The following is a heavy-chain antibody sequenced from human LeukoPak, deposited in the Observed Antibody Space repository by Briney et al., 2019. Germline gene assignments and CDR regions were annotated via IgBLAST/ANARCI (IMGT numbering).Heavy chain of an antibody. CDR1: GFTFRSYG. Sequence: PGGSLRLSCAASGFTFRSYGMHWVRQAPGKGLEGVAFIRYDGSNKYYADSVKGRFTISRDNSKNTLYLQMNSLRAEDTAVYYCAKVHPGIAAAGWYYFDYWGQGTLVTVSS. V-gene: IGHV3-30*02. D-gene: IGHD6-13*01. J-gene: IGHJ4*02. CDR2: IRYDGSNK. CDR3: AKVHPGIAAAGWYYFDY.